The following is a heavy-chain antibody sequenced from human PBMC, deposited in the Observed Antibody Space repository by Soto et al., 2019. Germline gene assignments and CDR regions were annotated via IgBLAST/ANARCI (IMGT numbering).Heavy chain of an antibody. J-gene: IGHJ4*02. D-gene: IGHD3-22*01. CDR1: GFTFSSYS. CDR2: ISSSSSTI. V-gene: IGHV3-48*01. Sequence: GGSLRLSCAASGFTFSSYSMNWVRQAPGKGLEWVSYISSSSSTIYYADSVKGRFTISRDNAKNSLYLQMNSLRAEDTAVYYCARTGDYYDSSGYYSFDYWGQGTLVTVSS. CDR3: ARTGDYYDSSGYYSFDY.